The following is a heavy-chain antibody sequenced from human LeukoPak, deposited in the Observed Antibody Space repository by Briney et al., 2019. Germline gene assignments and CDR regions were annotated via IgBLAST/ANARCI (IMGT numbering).Heavy chain of an antibody. Sequence: GGSLRLSCAASGFTFSSYAMSWVRQAPGKGLEWVSSISGSGGSTYYADSVKGRFTISRDNSKNTLYLQMNSLRAEDTAVYYCARVVRVPVACFDYWGQGTLVTVSS. CDR1: GFTFSSYA. J-gene: IGHJ4*02. D-gene: IGHD2-2*01. V-gene: IGHV3-23*01. CDR3: ARVVRVPVACFDY. CDR2: ISGSGGST.